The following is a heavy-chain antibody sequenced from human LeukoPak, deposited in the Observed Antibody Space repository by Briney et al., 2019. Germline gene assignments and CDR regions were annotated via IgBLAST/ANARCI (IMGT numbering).Heavy chain of an antibody. CDR3: ARDGDYYDSSGLY. D-gene: IGHD3-22*01. V-gene: IGHV4-39*07. Sequence: SETLSLTCTVSGGSISGSSYYWGWICQPPGKGLEWIGSIYYSGSTYYNPSLKSRVTISVDTSKNQFSLKLSSVTAADTAVYYCARDGDYYDSSGLYWGQGTLVTVSS. CDR1: GGSISGSSYY. J-gene: IGHJ4*02. CDR2: IYYSGST.